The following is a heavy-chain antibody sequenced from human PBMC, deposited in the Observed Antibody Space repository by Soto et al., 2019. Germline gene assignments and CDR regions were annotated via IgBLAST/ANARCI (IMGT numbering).Heavy chain of an antibody. CDR3: ARDQVGPTSYYFGQ. J-gene: IGHJ4*02. Sequence: GASVKVSCKASGYTFTDYYMHWVRQAPGQGPEWMGWINPNSGDTNYAHQFHGRVTMTRDTSISTAYVDLSRLRSDDTAVYYCARDQVGPTSYYFGQWGQGTLVTVSS. CDR2: INPNSGDT. V-gene: IGHV1-2*07. D-gene: IGHD1-26*01. CDR1: GYTFTDYY.